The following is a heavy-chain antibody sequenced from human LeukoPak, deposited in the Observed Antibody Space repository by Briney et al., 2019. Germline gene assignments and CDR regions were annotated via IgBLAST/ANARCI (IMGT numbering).Heavy chain of an antibody. J-gene: IGHJ4*02. Sequence: KPSETLSLTCAVYGGSFSGYYWTWIRQPPGKGLEWIGEINHSGSTNYNPSLKSRVTISADTSRNHFSLNLSSVTAADTAVYYCARGRSGSSSGWPKRYYFDYWGQGTLVTVSS. CDR3: ARGRSGSSSGWPKRYYFDY. V-gene: IGHV4-34*01. CDR2: INHSGST. D-gene: IGHD6-19*01. CDR1: GGSFSGYY.